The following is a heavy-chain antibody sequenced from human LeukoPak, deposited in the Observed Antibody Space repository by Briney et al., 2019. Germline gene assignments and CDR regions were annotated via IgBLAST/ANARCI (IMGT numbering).Heavy chain of an antibody. CDR3: ARPRVLLWFGESHWYFDL. V-gene: IGHV4-39*07. D-gene: IGHD3-10*01. Sequence: PSETLSLTCTVSGGSISSSSYYWGWIRQPPGKGLEWIGSIYYSGSTYYNPSLKSRVTISVDTSKNQFSLKLSSVTAADTAVYYCARPRVLLWFGESHWYFDLWGRGTLVTVSS. CDR2: IYYSGST. CDR1: GGSISSSSYY. J-gene: IGHJ2*01.